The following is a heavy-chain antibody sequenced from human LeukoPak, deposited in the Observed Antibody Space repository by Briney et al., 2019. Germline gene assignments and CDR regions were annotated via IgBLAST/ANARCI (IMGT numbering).Heavy chain of an antibody. V-gene: IGHV1-69*01. Sequence: ASVKVSCKASGGTFIRFAVSWVRQAPGQGLEWMGGIIPIFGTANYAQKFQGRVTITADESTSTAYMELSSLRSDDTAVYNCARVVTPRYCTSPTCYWKGWFDPWGQGTLVTVSS. CDR2: IIPIFGTA. CDR1: GGTFIRFA. CDR3: ARVVTPRYCTSPTCYWKGWFDP. J-gene: IGHJ5*02. D-gene: IGHD2-2*01.